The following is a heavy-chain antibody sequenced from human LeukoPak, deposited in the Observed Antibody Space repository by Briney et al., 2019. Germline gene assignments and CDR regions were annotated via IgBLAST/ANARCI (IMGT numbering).Heavy chain of an antibody. CDR2: ISGSGGST. D-gene: IGHD5/OR15-5a*01. CDR1: GFTFSSYA. Sequence: GGSLRLSCAASGFTFSSYAMSWVRQAPGKGLEWVSAISGSGGSTYYADSLKGRFTISRDNSKNTLYLQMNSLRAEDTAVYYCAKDPSSNEIYDGPFDYWGQGTLVTVSS. V-gene: IGHV3-23*01. J-gene: IGHJ4*02. CDR3: AKDPSSNEIYDGPFDY.